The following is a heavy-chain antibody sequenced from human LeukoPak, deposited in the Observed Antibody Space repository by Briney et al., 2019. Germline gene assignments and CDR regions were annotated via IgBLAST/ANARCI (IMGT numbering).Heavy chain of an antibody. Sequence: ASVKVSCKASGYTFTSYGISWVRQAPGQGLEWMGGIIPIFGTANYAQKFQGRVTITADESTSTAYMELSSLRSEDTAVYYCASTKGVTIFGVVIMSFDYWGQGTLVTVSS. D-gene: IGHD3-3*01. V-gene: IGHV1-69*13. J-gene: IGHJ4*02. CDR1: GYTFTSYG. CDR3: ASTKGVTIFGVVIMSFDY. CDR2: IIPIFGTA.